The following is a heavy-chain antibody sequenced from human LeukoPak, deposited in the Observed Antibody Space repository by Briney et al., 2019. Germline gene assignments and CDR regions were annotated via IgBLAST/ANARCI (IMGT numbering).Heavy chain of an antibody. CDR1: GGSISSYY. J-gene: IGHJ4*02. D-gene: IGHD4-17*01. V-gene: IGHV4-59*01. Sequence: PSETLSLTCTVSGGSISSYYWSWIRQPPGKGLEWIGYIYYSGSTNYNPSLKSRVTISVDTSKNQFSLKLSSVTAADTAVYYCAREGTTVTHFDYWGQGTLVTVSS. CDR3: AREGTTVTHFDY. CDR2: IYYSGST.